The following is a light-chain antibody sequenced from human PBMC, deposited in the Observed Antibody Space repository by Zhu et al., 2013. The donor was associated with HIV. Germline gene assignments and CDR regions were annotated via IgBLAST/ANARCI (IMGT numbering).Light chain of an antibody. Sequence: QSVLTQPASVSGSPGQSITISCTGASSGVGGYNFVAWYQQHPDKAPKLIIYEVTNRPSGVSDRFSGSKSGNTASLTIAGLQSEDEADYYCSSYTSGTTLLIFGGGTKLTVL. CDR3: SSYTSGTTLLI. CDR2: EVT. V-gene: IGLV2-14*01. CDR1: SSGVGGYNF. J-gene: IGLJ2*01.